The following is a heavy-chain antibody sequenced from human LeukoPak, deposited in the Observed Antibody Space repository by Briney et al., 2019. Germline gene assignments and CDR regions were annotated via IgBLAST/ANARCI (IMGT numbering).Heavy chain of an antibody. D-gene: IGHD3-10*01. V-gene: IGHV3-74*01. J-gene: IGHJ4*02. CDR2: LNSDGSST. Sequence: PGGSLRLSCAASGFTFSSYWMHWVRQAPGKGLVWVSRLNSDGSSTSYADSVKGRFTISRDNAKNTLYLQMNSLRAEDTAFYYCARGMDAEFDFFGSGSYTAPLDYWGQGILVTVSS. CDR1: GFTFSSYW. CDR3: ARGMDAEFDFFGSGSYTAPLDY.